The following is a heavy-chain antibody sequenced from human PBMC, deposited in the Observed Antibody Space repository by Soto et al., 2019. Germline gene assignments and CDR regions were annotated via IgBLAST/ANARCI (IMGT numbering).Heavy chain of an antibody. Sequence: XESLKISRQGSGYNFSGYLIAWVRQMPGKGLELMGIIYPSDSDTRYRPSFQGQVTISADKSISSAYLQWSSLRASDTAMYYCARGGVSTRTFDYWGQGTPVTVSS. CDR3: ARGGVSTRTFDY. J-gene: IGHJ4*02. D-gene: IGHD1-1*01. V-gene: IGHV5-51*01. CDR1: GYNFSGYL. CDR2: IYPSDSDT.